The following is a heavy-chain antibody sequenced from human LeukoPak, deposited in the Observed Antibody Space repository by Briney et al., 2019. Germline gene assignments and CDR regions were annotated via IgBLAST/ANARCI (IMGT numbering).Heavy chain of an antibody. CDR3: ARDYGGYSYGQYYFDY. D-gene: IGHD5-18*01. J-gene: IGHJ4*02. CDR1: GGSISSYY. Sequence: SETLSLTCTVSGGSISSYYWSWIRQPPGKGLEWIGYIYYSGSTNHNPSLKSRVTMSLDTSKNQFSLKLSSVTAADTAVYYCARDYGGYSYGQYYFDYWGQGTLVTVSS. V-gene: IGHV4-59*01. CDR2: IYYSGST.